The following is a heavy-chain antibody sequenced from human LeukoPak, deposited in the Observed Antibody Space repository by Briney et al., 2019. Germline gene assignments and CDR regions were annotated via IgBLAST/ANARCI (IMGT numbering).Heavy chain of an antibody. V-gene: IGHV4-59*01. D-gene: IGHD3-10*01. Sequence: SETLSLTCTVSGGSISSYYWSWIRQPPGKGLEWIGEIYYSGSTNYNPSLKSRVTISVDTSKNQFSLKLSSVTAADTAVYYCARVPYGDYYYYYMDVWGKGTTVTVSS. J-gene: IGHJ6*03. CDR3: ARVPYGDYYYYYMDV. CDR1: GGSISSYY. CDR2: IYYSGST.